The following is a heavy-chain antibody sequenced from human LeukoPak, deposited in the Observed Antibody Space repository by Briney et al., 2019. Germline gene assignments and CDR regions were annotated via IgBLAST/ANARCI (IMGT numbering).Heavy chain of an antibody. V-gene: IGHV3-7*01. D-gene: IGHD3-22*01. Sequence: GSLRLSRYTSGFTFSDYWMNLVRQAPGKGMEWVANLKKDGSDKNYGDSVTGRFTISRDNAKNSVSLQMTSLRVEDTAVYYCARGGEDLLDISAYYYLGAYWGQGTLVVVSS. CDR2: LKKDGSDK. J-gene: IGHJ4*02. CDR1: GFTFSDYW. CDR3: ARGGEDLLDISAYYYLGAY.